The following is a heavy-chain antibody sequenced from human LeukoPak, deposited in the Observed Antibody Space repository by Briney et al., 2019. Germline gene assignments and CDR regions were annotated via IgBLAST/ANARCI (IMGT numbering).Heavy chain of an antibody. J-gene: IGHJ3*02. Sequence: LSGRSLRLSCAASGFIFDDHGMHWVRQAPGKGLEWMAFIRYDGDSKYYADSVKGRFTISRDNSKNTLYLQMNSLRAEDTAVYYCAKGGIVVVPAAITGAAFDIWGQGTLVTVSS. V-gene: IGHV3-30*02. CDR3: AKGGIVVVPAAITGAAFDI. CDR1: GFIFDDHG. CDR2: IRYDGDSK. D-gene: IGHD2-2*01.